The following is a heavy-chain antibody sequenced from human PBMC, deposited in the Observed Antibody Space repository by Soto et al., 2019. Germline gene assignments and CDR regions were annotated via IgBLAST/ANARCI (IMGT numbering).Heavy chain of an antibody. V-gene: IGHV4-30-4*01. CDR3: ARGSHSSGYYWYYFDY. J-gene: IGHJ4*02. CDR1: GGSISSGDYY. Sequence: QVQLQESGPGLVKPSQTLSLTCTVSGGSISSGDYYWSWIRQPPGKGLEWIGYIYCSGSTYYNPSLKSRVTISVDTSKNQFSLKLSSVTAADTAVYYCARGSHSSGYYWYYFDYWGQGTLVTVSS. CDR2: IYCSGST. D-gene: IGHD3-22*01.